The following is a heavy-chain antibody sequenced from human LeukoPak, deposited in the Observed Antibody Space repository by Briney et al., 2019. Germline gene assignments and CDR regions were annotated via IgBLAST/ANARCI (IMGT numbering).Heavy chain of an antibody. Sequence: GGSLRLSCAASGFTFDDYGMSWVRQAPGKGLEWVSGINWNGGRTGYADSVKGRLTISRDNAKNSLYLQMNSLRAEDTALYYCAKLAGTGGFDYWGQGALVTVSS. CDR2: INWNGGRT. J-gene: IGHJ4*02. D-gene: IGHD6-19*01. CDR3: AKLAGTGGFDY. CDR1: GFTFDDYG. V-gene: IGHV3-20*04.